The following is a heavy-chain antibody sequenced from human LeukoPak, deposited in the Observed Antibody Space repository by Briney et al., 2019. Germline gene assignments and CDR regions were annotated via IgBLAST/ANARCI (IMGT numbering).Heavy chain of an antibody. Sequence: PGGSPRLSCAASGFTFSSYSMNWVRQAPGKGLEWVSYISGSSSPIYYAGSVRGRFTISRDNARNSLYLQMNSLRAEDTAVYYCARDGGIAAAGTHHFDYWGQGTLVTVSS. CDR3: ARDGGIAAAGTHHFDY. CDR1: GFTFSSYS. CDR2: ISGSSSPI. V-gene: IGHV3-48*01. J-gene: IGHJ4*02. D-gene: IGHD6-13*01.